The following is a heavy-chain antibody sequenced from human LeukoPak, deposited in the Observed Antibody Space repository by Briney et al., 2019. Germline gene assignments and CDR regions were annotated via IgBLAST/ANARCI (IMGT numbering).Heavy chain of an antibody. V-gene: IGHV3-21*01. Sequence: GVPLRLSCAASGFTFSTYSMNWVRQAPANGLQWVSSISSSSSYIYYADSVKGRFTISRDNAKNSLYLQMNSLRAEDTAVYYCARDGYYDFWSGYYPYFDYWGQGTLVTVSS. J-gene: IGHJ4*02. CDR2: ISSSSSYI. CDR3: ARDGYYDFWSGYYPYFDY. CDR1: GFTFSTYS. D-gene: IGHD3-3*01.